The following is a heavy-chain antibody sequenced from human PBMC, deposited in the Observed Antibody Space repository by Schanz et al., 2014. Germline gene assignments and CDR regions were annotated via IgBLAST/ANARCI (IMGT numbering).Heavy chain of an antibody. CDR3: ARGYGDSPTDF. Sequence: QVQLVQSGAEVKKPGSSMKVSCKASGGTFNSYTINWVRQAPGQGLEWMGRFIPILGIANYAQKFQGRVTITADRSTSTAYMELSSLRSEDTAVYYCARGYGDSPTDFWGQGTLVTVSS. J-gene: IGHJ4*02. V-gene: IGHV1-69*02. CDR1: GGTFNSYT. D-gene: IGHD4-17*01. CDR2: FIPILGIA.